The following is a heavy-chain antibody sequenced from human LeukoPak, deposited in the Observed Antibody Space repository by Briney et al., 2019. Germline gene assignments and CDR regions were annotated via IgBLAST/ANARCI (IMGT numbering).Heavy chain of an antibody. J-gene: IGHJ4*02. CDR2: INPIGDYT. D-gene: IGHD6-13*01. V-gene: IGHV1-46*01. Sequence: ASVKVSCKATGYTFTTYCIHWVRQAPGQGLEWMGMINPIGDYTVYAQKFQGRVTMTRDMSTSTAYMELRSLRSADTAVYYCARVIAADPGDYWGQGTLVTVSS. CDR3: ARVIAADPGDY. CDR1: GYTFTTYC.